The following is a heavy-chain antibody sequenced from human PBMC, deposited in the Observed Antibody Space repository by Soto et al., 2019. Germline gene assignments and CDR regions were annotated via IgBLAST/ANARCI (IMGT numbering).Heavy chain of an antibody. CDR1: GYSFTTYA. CDR2: INAGNGDT. Sequence: ASVKVSCKASGYSFTTYALHWVRQAPGQRLEWMGWINAGNGDTKYSEKFQGRVTITRDTSANTAYMELSSLRSEDTSVYYCARDPGTGAALRAYHFDYWGQGTLVTVYS. V-gene: IGHV1-3*01. J-gene: IGHJ4*02. CDR3: ARDPGTGAALRAYHFDY. D-gene: IGHD1-1*01.